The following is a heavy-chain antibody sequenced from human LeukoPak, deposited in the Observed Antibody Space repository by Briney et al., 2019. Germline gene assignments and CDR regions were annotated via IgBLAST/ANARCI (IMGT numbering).Heavy chain of an antibody. V-gene: IGHV3-48*02. CDR1: GFTFTTYG. J-gene: IGHJ4*02. CDR2: LSGRSNSI. D-gene: IGHD3-22*01. CDR3: ARDFRYHDSSGYYSFDY. Sequence: GGSLRLSCAASGFTFTTYGMNWVRQAPGKGLEWVSYLSGRSNSIYYAESVKGRFTISRDNAKNSLYLQMNSLRDEDTAVYYCARDFRYHDSSGYYSFDYWGQGTLATVSS.